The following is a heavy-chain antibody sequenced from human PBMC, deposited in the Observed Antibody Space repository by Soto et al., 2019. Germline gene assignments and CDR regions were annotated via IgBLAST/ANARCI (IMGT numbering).Heavy chain of an antibody. J-gene: IGHJ6*02. CDR1: GFTFSHYG. V-gene: IGHV3-30*18. CDR2: ISYDETNR. CDR3: AKHSKIFGIPYGMDV. Sequence: GGSLRLSCAASGFTFSHYGIHWVRQAPGKGLEWLAVISYDETNRHYGDSVKGRFTISRDNSKKTLYLQINSLRAEDTAVYYCAKHSKIFGIPYGMDVWGQGTTVT. D-gene: IGHD3-3*01.